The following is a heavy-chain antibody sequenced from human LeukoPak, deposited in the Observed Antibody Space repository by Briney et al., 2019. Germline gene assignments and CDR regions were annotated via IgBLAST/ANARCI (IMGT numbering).Heavy chain of an antibody. D-gene: IGHD6-19*01. CDR3: ARDPGYSSGWLISP. CDR1: GGSFSGYY. CDR2: INHSGST. Sequence: SETLSLTCAVYGGSFSGYYWSWIRQPPGKGLEWIGEINHSGSTNYNPSLKSRVTISVDTSKNRFSLKLSSVTAADTAVYYCARDPGYSSGWLISPWGQGTLVTVSS. J-gene: IGHJ4*02. V-gene: IGHV4-34*01.